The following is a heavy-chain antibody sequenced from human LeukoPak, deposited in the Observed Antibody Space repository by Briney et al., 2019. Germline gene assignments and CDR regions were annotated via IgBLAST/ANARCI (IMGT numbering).Heavy chain of an antibody. CDR1: GFTFSSYS. CDR3: ARVPSSVVPAAIGLTPDY. Sequence: GGSLRLSCAASGFTFSSYSMNWVRQAPGKGLEWVSSISSSSSYIYYADSVKGRFTISRDNSKNTLYLQMSSLRPEDTAVYYCARVPSSVVPAAIGLTPDYWGQGTLVTVSS. J-gene: IGHJ4*02. V-gene: IGHV3-21*01. CDR2: ISSSSSYI. D-gene: IGHD2-2*01.